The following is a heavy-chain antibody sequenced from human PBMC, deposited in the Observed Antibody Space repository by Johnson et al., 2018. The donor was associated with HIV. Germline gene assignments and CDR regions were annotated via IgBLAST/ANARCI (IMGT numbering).Heavy chain of an antibody. J-gene: IGHJ3*02. CDR3: AKEKDTLMGAFDI. V-gene: IGHV3-30*02. CDR2: IRYDGSNK. Sequence: QVQLVESGGGVVRPGRSLRLSCAASGFTFSSFAMHWVRQAPGKGLEWVAFIRYDGSNKYYGDSVKGRLTISRDNSKNTLFLQMNSLRDEDTAVYYCAKEKDTLMGAFDIWGRGTLVTVSS. D-gene: IGHD5-18*01. CDR1: GFTFSSFA.